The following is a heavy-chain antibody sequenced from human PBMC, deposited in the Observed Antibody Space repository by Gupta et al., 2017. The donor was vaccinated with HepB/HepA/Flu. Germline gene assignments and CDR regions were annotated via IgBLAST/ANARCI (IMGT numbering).Heavy chain of an antibody. D-gene: IGHD5-12*01. J-gene: IGHJ4*02. CDR3: AKSDSGYDPDYVY. CDR2: VGVSGSRT. CDR1: GFTFGSFA. V-gene: IGHV3-23*01. Sequence: VQLLESGGAFVRPGGSLSLSCSASGFTFGSFAMIWARQAPGKGLEWVSTVGVSGSRTYYADSVKGRFTISRDTSKSTLYLQMNSLGAEDTAEYYCAKSDSGYDPDYVYWGQGTLVTVSS.